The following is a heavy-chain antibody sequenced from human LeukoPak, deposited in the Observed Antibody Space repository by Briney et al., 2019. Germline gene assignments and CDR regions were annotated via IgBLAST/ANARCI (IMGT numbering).Heavy chain of an antibody. V-gene: IGHV3-23*01. CDR3: AKTRPLDSSSWSHGDY. CDR1: GFTLTNHA. D-gene: IGHD6-13*01. Sequence: GGSLRLSCAVSGFTLTNHAVSWVRQAPGKGLEWVSAISGSGDSTYYGDSVKGRFTISRDNSKNTLYLQMNSLRAEDTAVYYCAKTRPLDSSSWSHGDYWGQGTLVTVSS. J-gene: IGHJ4*02. CDR2: ISGSGDST.